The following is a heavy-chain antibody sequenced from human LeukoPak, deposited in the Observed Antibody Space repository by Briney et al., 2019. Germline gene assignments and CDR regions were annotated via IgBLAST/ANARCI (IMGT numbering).Heavy chain of an antibody. J-gene: IGHJ4*02. Sequence: ASVKVSCKASGYTFTGYYMHWVRQAPGQGLEWMGWINPNSGGTNYAQKFQGRVTMTRDTSISTAYMELSRLRSDDTAVYYCARGVHVWESYRYFDYWGQGTLVTVSS. CDR2: INPNSGGT. V-gene: IGHV1-2*02. CDR1: GYTFTGYY. D-gene: IGHD3-16*02. CDR3: ARGVHVWESYRYFDY.